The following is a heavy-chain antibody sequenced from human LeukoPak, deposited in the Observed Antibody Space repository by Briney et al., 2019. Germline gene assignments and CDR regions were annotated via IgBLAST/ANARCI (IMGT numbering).Heavy chain of an antibody. CDR3: ARGWQIDSSGGFVDP. Sequence: ASMSVSCMYSVYNFTSYYVHWIRQAPGQGREWMGLINPNNGGTNFAQKFQGRVTMTRDTSITTVYMGLSRLTSDDTAVYYCARGWQIDSSGGFVDPWGQGTLVTVSS. J-gene: IGHJ5*02. D-gene: IGHD6-6*01. CDR1: VYNFTSYY. V-gene: IGHV1-2*02. CDR2: INPNNGGT.